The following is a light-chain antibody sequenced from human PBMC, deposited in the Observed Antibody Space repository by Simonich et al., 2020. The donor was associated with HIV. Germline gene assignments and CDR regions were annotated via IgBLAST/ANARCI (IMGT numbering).Light chain of an antibody. CDR2: EGS. Sequence: DIVMTQTPLSLSVTPGQPASISTKTSQILLHRGGKTSLHWYLQMPGQFPHLMIYEGSNRFSGVPDRVSGSGSGTDFTLKISRVEAEDVGVYYCMQSIQLPLYTFGQGTKLEIK. CDR1: QILLHRGGKTS. J-gene: IGKJ2*01. V-gene: IGKV2D-29*02. CDR3: MQSIQLPLYT.